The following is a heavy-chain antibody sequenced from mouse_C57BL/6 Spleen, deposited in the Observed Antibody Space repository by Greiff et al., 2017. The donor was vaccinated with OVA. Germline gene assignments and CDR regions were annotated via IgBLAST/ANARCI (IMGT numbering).Heavy chain of an antibody. CDR1: GFTFSDYG. CDR3: ARSYGNYPYYYAMDY. J-gene: IGHJ4*01. V-gene: IGHV5-17*01. Sequence: DVHLVESGGGLVKPGGSLKLSCAASGFTFSDYGMHWVRQAPEKGLEWVAYISSGSSTIYYADTVKGRFTISRDNAKNTLFLQMTSLRSEDTAMYYCARSYGNYPYYYAMDYWGQGTSVTVSS. CDR2: ISSGSSTI. D-gene: IGHD2-1*01.